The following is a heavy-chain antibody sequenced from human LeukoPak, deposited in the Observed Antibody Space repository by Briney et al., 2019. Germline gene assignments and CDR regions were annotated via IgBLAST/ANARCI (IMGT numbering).Heavy chain of an antibody. D-gene: IGHD4-17*01. CDR2: IYYSGST. V-gene: IGHV4-59*01. CDR1: GGSISSYY. Sequence: EPSETLSLTCTVSGGSISSYYWSWIRQPPGKGLEWIGYIYYSGSTNYNPSLKSRVTISVDTSKNQFSLKLSSVTAADTAVYYCARGRFTTVTTGFDPWGQGTLVTVSS. J-gene: IGHJ5*02. CDR3: ARGRFTTVTTGFDP.